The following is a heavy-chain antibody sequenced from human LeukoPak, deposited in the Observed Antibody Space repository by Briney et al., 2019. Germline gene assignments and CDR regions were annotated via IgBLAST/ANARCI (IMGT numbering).Heavy chain of an antibody. J-gene: IGHJ4*02. Sequence: GASVKVSCKASGGTFSSYAISWVRQAPGQGLEWMGRIIPILGIANYAQKFQGRVTITADKSTSTAYMELSGLRSEDTAVYYCARDQVEMATIGGYWGQGTLVTVSS. CDR2: IIPILGIA. D-gene: IGHD5-24*01. CDR3: ARDQVEMATIGGY. V-gene: IGHV1-69*04. CDR1: GGTFSSYA.